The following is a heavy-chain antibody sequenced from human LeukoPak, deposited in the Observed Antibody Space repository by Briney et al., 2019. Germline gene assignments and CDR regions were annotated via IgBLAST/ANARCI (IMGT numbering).Heavy chain of an antibody. V-gene: IGHV3-23*01. D-gene: IGHD5-18*01. Sequence: GGSLRLSCAASGFTFSSYAMSWVRQAPGKGLEWVSAISGSGGSTYYADSVKGRFTISRDNSKNTLYLQMNSLRAEDTAVYYCANSDTATKYYYYYYGMDVWGQGTTVTVSS. J-gene: IGHJ6*02. CDR1: GFTFSSYA. CDR3: ANSDTATKYYYYYYGMDV. CDR2: ISGSGGST.